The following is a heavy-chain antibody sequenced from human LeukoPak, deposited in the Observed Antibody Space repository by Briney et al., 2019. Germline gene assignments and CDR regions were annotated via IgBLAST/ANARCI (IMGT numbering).Heavy chain of an antibody. CDR2: ISVYNGNR. CDR1: GYTFSSYG. J-gene: IGHJ6*02. CDR3: ARRVHDSSSWYSFPSYYYYGMDV. D-gene: IGHD6-13*01. Sequence: VASVKVSCKASGYTFSSYGISWVRQAPGQGLEWMGWISVYNGNRNYAQKLQGRVTMTTDTSTSTAYMELRSLRSDDTAVYYCARRVHDSSSWYSFPSYYYYGMDVWGQGTTVTVSS. V-gene: IGHV1-18*01.